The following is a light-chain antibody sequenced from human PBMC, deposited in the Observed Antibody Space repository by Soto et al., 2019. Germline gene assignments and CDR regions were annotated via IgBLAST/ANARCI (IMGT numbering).Light chain of an antibody. J-gene: IGKJ4*01. CDR3: QQYYTTPLT. CDR2: GAS. V-gene: IGKV3-15*01. CDR1: QSVSSD. Sequence: EILMTQSPATLSVSPGERVTLSCRASQSVSSDLAWYQQKAGQPPRLLIYGASARATGIPARFSGSGSGTEFTLTISSLQAEDVAVYYCQQYYTTPLTFGGGTKVDIK.